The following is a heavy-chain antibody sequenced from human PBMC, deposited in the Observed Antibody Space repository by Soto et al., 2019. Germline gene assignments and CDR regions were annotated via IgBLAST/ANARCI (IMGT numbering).Heavy chain of an antibody. CDR1: GGSVSSGSYY. Sequence: QVQLQESGPGLVKPSETLSLTCSVSGGSVSSGSYYWNWIRQPPGKGLEWIGYSYYSGSTNYNPSLKSRVSISLDTSKNQFSLNLNSLTAADTAVYYCARDSYSHLWPWGQGTLVTVSS. D-gene: IGHD4-4*01. V-gene: IGHV4-61*01. J-gene: IGHJ5*02. CDR3: ARDSYSHLWP. CDR2: SYYSGST.